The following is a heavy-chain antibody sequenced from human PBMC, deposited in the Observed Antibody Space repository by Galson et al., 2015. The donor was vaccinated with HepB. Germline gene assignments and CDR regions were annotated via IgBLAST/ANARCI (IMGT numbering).Heavy chain of an antibody. CDR1: GFSLSTSGMC. J-gene: IGHJ6*02. D-gene: IGHD4-17*01. CDR2: IDWDDDK. CDR3: ARQRTVTTFSNYYYGMDV. Sequence: PALVKPTQTLTLTCTFSGFSLSTSGMCVSWIRQPPGKALEWLALIDWDDDKYYSTSLKTRLTISEDTSKNQVVLTMTNMDPVDTATYYCARQRTVTTFSNYYYGMDVWGQGTTVTVSS. V-gene: IGHV2-70*01.